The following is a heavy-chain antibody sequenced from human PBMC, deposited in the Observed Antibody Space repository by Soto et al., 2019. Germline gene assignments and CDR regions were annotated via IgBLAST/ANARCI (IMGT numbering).Heavy chain of an antibody. CDR1: GFTFSSYA. CDR3: ARGVFYYYGSSGYSPDY. V-gene: IGHV3-30-3*01. Sequence: QVRLVESGGGVVQPGRSLRLSCAASGFTFSSYAMHWVRQAPGKGLEWVAVISFDGSKKNYADSVKGRFTISRDNSKNMMYLQMNSLRPEDTAVYYCARGVFYYYGSSGYSPDYWGQGTLVTVSS. J-gene: IGHJ4*02. CDR2: ISFDGSKK. D-gene: IGHD3-22*01.